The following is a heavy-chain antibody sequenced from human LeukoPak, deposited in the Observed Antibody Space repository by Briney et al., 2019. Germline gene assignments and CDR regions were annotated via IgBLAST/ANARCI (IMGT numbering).Heavy chain of an antibody. CDR2: ISGSGGST. Sequence: GGSLRLSCAASGFTFTSDAMSWVRRAPGEGLEWGSSISGSGGSTYYADSVKGRFTTSRANSKTTLYLQINSLRAEDTAVYYCAKDALPYSYDSLHDYWGQGTLVTVSS. CDR3: AKDALPYSYDSLHDY. CDR1: GFTFTSDA. V-gene: IGHV3-23*01. J-gene: IGHJ4*02. D-gene: IGHD3-22*01.